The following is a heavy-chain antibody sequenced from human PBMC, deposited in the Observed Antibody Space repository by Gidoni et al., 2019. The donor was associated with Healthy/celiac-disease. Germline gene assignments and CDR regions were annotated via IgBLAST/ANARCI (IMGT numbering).Heavy chain of an antibody. Sequence: EVQLVESGGGLVQPGGSLKLSCAASGFTFSGSAMHWGRQASGKGLEWVGRSRSEANSYATAYAASVKGRFTISRDDSKNTAYLQMNSLKTEDTAVYYCTSLLGATVAFDIWGQGTMVTVSS. V-gene: IGHV3-73*02. J-gene: IGHJ3*02. D-gene: IGHD1-26*01. CDR3: TSLLGATVAFDI. CDR1: GFTFSGSA. CDR2: SRSEANSYAT.